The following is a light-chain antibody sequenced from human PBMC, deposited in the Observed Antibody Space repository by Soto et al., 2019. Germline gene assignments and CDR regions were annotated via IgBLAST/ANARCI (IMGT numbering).Light chain of an antibody. V-gene: IGLV2-14*01. CDR3: SPYTSSPYVV. CDR1: SSDVGGYNY. J-gene: IGLJ2*01. CDR2: DVS. Sequence: QSVLTQPASVSGSPGQSITISCTGTSSDVGGYNYVSWYQQHPGKAPKLMIYDVSNRPSGVSNRFSGSKSGNTASLTISGLQAEDEADYYCSPYTSSPYVVFGGGTKVTVL.